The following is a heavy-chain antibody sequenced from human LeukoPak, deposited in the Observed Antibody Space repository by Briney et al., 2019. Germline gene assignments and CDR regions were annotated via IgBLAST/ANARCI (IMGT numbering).Heavy chain of an antibody. CDR2: ISYDGSNK. CDR3: AKNLGLVVVVAAGVDY. CDR1: GFTFGDYA. D-gene: IGHD2-15*01. J-gene: IGHJ4*02. V-gene: IGHV3-30*18. Sequence: GGSLRLSCTASGFTFGDYAMSWVRQAPGRGLEWVAVISYDGSNKYYADSVKGRFTISRDNSKNTLYLQMNSLRAEDTAVYYCAKNLGLVVVVAAGVDYWGQGTLVTVSS.